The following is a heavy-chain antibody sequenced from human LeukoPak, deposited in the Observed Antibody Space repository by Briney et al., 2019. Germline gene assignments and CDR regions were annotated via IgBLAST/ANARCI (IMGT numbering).Heavy chain of an antibody. V-gene: IGHV3-30*01. D-gene: IGHD6-19*01. J-gene: IGHJ4*02. CDR2: ISHDGRNK. CDR3: ARAADSSGWYYFDS. CDR1: GFTFGAHA. Sequence: PGGSLRLSCAASGFTFGAHAMHWGRQAPGKGLEWVAGISHDGRNKYNAASVEGRFTISRDKSKSTLYLQMNSLRIEDTAVYYCARAADSSGWYYFDSWGQGTLAIVSS.